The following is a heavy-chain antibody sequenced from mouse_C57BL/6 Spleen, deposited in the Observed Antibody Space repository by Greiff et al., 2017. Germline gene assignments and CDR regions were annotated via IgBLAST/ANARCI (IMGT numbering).Heavy chain of an antibody. V-gene: IGHV1-7*01. CDR2: INPSSGYT. Sequence: QVQLQQSGAELAKPGASVKLSCKASGYTFTSSWMHWVKQRPGQGLEWIGYINPSSGYTKYNQKFKDKATLTADKSSSTAYMQLSSLTYEDSAVYYCARSPPRTAQATDYAMDYWGQGTSVTVSS. J-gene: IGHJ4*01. D-gene: IGHD3-2*02. CDR3: ARSPPRTAQATDYAMDY. CDR1: GYTFTSSW.